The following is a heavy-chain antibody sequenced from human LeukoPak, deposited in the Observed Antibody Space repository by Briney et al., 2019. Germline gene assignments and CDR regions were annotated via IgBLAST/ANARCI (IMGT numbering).Heavy chain of an antibody. CDR3: ARDIGGSGSYYIPNYYYYGIDV. Sequence: PGRSLRLSCAASGFTFSSYAMHWVRQAPGKGLEWVAVISYDGSNKYYADSVKGRFTISRDNSKNTLYLQMNSLRAEDTAVYYCARDIGGSGSYYIPNYYYYGIDVWGQGTTVTVYS. CDR2: ISYDGSNK. D-gene: IGHD3-10*01. CDR1: GFTFSSYA. V-gene: IGHV3-30*04. J-gene: IGHJ6*02.